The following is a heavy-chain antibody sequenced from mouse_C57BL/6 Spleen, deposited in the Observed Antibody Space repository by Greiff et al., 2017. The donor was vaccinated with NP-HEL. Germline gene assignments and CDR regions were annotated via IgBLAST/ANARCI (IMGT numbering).Heavy chain of an antibody. CDR2: IHPNSGST. J-gene: IGHJ3*01. CDR3: ARSGYYSNPFAY. V-gene: IGHV1-64*01. CDR1: GYTFTSYW. Sequence: QVQLKQPGAELVKPGASVKLSCKASGYTFTSYWMHWVKQRPGQGLEWIGMIHPNSGSTNYNEKFKSKATLTVDKSSSTAYMQLSSLTSEDSAVYYCARSGYYSNPFAYWGQGTLVTVSA. D-gene: IGHD2-5*01.